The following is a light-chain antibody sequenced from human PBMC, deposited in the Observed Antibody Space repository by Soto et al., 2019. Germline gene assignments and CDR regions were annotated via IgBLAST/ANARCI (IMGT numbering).Light chain of an antibody. CDR2: AAS. Sequence: AIRMTQSPSSLSASTGDRVTITCRASQGISSYLAWYQQKPGKAPKLLIYAASTLQSGVPSRSSGSGSGTDFTLTISCLQSEDFATYYCQQYYSYPRTFGQGTKVDI. CDR3: QQYYSYPRT. CDR1: QGISSY. J-gene: IGKJ1*01. V-gene: IGKV1-8*01.